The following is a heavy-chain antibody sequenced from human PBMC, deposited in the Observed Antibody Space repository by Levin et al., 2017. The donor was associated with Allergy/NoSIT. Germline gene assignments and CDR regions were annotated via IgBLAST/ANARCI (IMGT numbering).Heavy chain of an antibody. CDR3: ARRGTRDYYYYMDV. D-gene: IGHD1-1*01. V-gene: IGHV5-51*01. J-gene: IGHJ6*03. Sequence: GESLKISCQGSGYSFTSYWIGWVRQMPGKGLEWMGIIYPGDSDTSYSPSFQGQVTISADKSISTPYLQWSSLKASDTAIYYCARRGTRDYYYYMDVWGKGTTVTVSS. CDR2: IYPGDSDT. CDR1: GYSFTSYW.